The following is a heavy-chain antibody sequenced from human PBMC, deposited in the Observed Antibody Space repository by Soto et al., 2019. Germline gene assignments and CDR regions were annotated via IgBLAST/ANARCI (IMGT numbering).Heavy chain of an antibody. CDR2: INAGNGNT. J-gene: IGHJ6*02. CDR3: ARVARYYLGMDV. D-gene: IGHD6-6*01. V-gene: IGHV1-3*01. CDR1: GYTFTSYA. Sequence: GASVKVSCTASGYTFTSYAMHWVRQAPGQRLEWMGWINAGNGNTKYSQKFQGRVTITRDTSASTAYMELSSLRSEDTAVYYCARVARYYLGMDVWGQGTTVTVSS.